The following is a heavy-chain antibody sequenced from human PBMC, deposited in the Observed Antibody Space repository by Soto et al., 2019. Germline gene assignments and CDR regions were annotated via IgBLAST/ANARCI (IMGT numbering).Heavy chain of an antibody. D-gene: IGHD3-16*01. J-gene: IGHJ6*02. V-gene: IGHV5-10-1*01. CDR2: IDPSDSYI. Sequence: LKISCKGSGYSFTKYWISWVRQMPGKGLEWMGRIDPSDSYINYSPSFQGHVTISADKSINTAYLQWSSLRASDTAIYYCARHYICRGGDCYYYGMDVWGQGTTVTVSS. CDR3: ARHYICRGGDCYYYGMDV. CDR1: GYSFTKYW.